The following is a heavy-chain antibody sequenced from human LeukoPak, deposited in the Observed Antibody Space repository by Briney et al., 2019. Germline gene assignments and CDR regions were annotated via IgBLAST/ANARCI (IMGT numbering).Heavy chain of an antibody. CDR2: ISSSGSTI. J-gene: IGHJ6*03. CDR1: GFTFSDYY. CDR3: ARGAITIFGVVPQYYMDV. D-gene: IGHD3-3*01. Sequence: GGSLRLSCAASGFTFSDYYMSWIRQAPGKGLEWVSYISSSGSTIYYADSVKGRFTISRNNAKNSLYLQMNSLRAEDTAVYYCARGAITIFGVVPQYYMDVWGKGTTVTVSS. V-gene: IGHV3-11*04.